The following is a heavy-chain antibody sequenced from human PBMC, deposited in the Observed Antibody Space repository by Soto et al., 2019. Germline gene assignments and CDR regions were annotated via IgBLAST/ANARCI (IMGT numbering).Heavy chain of an antibody. CDR3: ASPSIRRSMTTAETGEFDY. Sequence: PGESLQISWRGSGYSCISYGIGWVRKMPGKGLEWMGIIYPGDSDTRYSPSFQGQVTISADKSISTAYLQWSSLKASDTAMYYCASPSIRRSMTTAETGEFDYWGEGTLVTGSS. CDR2: IYPGDSDT. CDR1: GYSCISYG. V-gene: IGHV5-51*01. J-gene: IGHJ4*02. D-gene: IGHD4-17*01.